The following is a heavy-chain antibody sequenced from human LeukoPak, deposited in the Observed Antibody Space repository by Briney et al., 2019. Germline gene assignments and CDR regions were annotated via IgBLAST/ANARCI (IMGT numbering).Heavy chain of an antibody. CDR3: ARGRRYQLDY. V-gene: IGHV1-18*04. J-gene: IGHJ4*02. CDR2: ISAYNGNT. D-gene: IGHD3-9*01. Sequence: ASVKVSCKASGYTFTGYYMHWVRQAPGQGLEWMGWISAYNGNTNYAQKLQGRVTMTTDTSTSTAYMELRSLRSDDTAVYYCARGRRYQLDYWGQGTLVTVSS. CDR1: GYTFTGYY.